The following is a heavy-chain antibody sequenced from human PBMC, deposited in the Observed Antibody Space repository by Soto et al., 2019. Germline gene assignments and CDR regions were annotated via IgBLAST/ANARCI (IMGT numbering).Heavy chain of an antibody. V-gene: IGHV4-39*01. CDR3: ARHSISIFGGVIKRAMDV. J-gene: IGHJ6*03. CDR2: IYYSGST. CDR1: GGSISSSSYY. D-gene: IGHD3-3*01. Sequence: SETLSLTCTVSGGSISSSSYYWGWIRQPPGKGLKWIGSIYYSGSTYYNPSLKSRVTISVDTSKNQFSMKLSSVTAADTAVFYCARHSISIFGGVIKRAMDVWGKGTTVTVSS.